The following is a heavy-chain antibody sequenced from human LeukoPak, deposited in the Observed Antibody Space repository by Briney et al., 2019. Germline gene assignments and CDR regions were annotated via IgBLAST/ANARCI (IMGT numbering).Heavy chain of an antibody. J-gene: IGHJ4*02. D-gene: IGHD2-21*02. CDR2: IKSDGSST. CDR1: GFTFSSYW. CDR3: AREDDVTYYFDY. Sequence: GGSLRLSCAASGFTFSSYWMHWVRQAPGKGLVWVSRIKSDGSSTNYADSVKGRFTISRDNAKNTLYLQMHSLRAEDTAVYYCAREDDVTYYFDYWGQGTLVTVSS. V-gene: IGHV3-74*01.